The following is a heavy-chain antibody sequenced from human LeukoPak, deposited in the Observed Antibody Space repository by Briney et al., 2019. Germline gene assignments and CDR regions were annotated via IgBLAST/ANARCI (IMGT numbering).Heavy chain of an antibody. Sequence: KESGPTLLKPTQTLTLTCTFSGFSLSTSGVGVGWIRQHPGKALKWLALIYWNDDKRYSPSLKSRLTITKDTSKNQVVLTMTNMDPVDTATYYCAQLWSGYYIFDYWGQGTLVTVSS. J-gene: IGHJ4*02. D-gene: IGHD3-3*01. CDR3: AQLWSGYYIFDY. CDR2: IYWNDDK. V-gene: IGHV2-5*01. CDR1: GFSLSTSGVG.